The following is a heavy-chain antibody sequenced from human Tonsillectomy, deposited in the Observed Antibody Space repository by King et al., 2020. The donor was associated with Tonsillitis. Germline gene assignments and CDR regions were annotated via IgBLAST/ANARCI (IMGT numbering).Heavy chain of an antibody. V-gene: IGHV1-69*04. CDR1: GGTFSSYA. J-gene: IGHJ4*02. D-gene: IGHD1-26*01. Sequence: QLVQSGAEVKKPGSSVKVSCKASGGTFSSYAISWVRQAPGQGLEWMGRIIPILGIAYYAQKFQGRVTITADKSTSTAYMELSSLRSEDTAVYYCARDGRGQEGSYWGQGTLVTVSS. CDR2: IIPILGIA. CDR3: ARDGRGQEGSY.